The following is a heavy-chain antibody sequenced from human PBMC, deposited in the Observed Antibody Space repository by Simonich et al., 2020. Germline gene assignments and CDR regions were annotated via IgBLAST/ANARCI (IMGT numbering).Heavy chain of an antibody. CDR1: GSSISSGYY. V-gene: IGHV4-38-2*01. Sequence: QVQLQESGPGLVKPSETLSLTCAVSGSSISSGYYWGWIRQPPGKGLDWIGSIYHKGRTYYHPSLKSRVTISVDTSKNQFSRKLSSVTAADTAVYYCARVGYSNYYYYGMDVWGQGTTVTVSS. J-gene: IGHJ6*02. CDR2: IYHKGRT. D-gene: IGHD6-13*01. CDR3: ARVGYSNYYYYGMDV.